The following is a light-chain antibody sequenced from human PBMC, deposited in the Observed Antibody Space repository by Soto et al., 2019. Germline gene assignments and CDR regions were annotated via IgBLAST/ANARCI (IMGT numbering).Light chain of an antibody. CDR2: GAS. CDR3: QQYGTSRRWT. CDR1: QSVSSTY. J-gene: IGKJ1*01. V-gene: IGKV3-20*01. Sequence: EIVLTQSPGTLSLSPGERATLSCRASQSVSSTYLAWYQQKPGQAPRLLIYGASTRATDIPDRFSASGSGTDFSLTISRLEPEDFAVYYCQQYGTSRRWTFGQGTKVEIK.